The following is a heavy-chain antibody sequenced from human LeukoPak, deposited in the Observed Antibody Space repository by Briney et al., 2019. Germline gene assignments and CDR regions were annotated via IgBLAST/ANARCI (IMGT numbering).Heavy chain of an antibody. CDR3: AKIRMLSGGSCYSRGCYFDY. J-gene: IGHJ4*02. CDR1: GFTFSSYA. V-gene: IGHV3-23*01. D-gene: IGHD2-15*01. CDR2: ISGSGGST. Sequence: GGSLRLSCAASGFTFSSYAMSWVRQAPGKGLEWVSAISGSGGSTYYADSVKGRFTISRDNSKNTLYLQMNSLRAEDTAVYYCAKIRMLSGGSCYSRGCYFDYWGQGTLVTVSS.